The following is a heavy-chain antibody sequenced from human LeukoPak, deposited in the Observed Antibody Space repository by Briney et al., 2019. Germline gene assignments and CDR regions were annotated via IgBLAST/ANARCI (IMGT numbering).Heavy chain of an antibody. Sequence: GASVKVSCKASGYTFTSYDINRVRQATGQGLEWMGWMNPNSGNTGYAQKFQGRVTMTRNTSISTAYMELSSLRSEDTAVYYCARSYYDFWGGYLFDYWGQGTLVTVSS. CDR3: ARSYYDFWGGYLFDY. J-gene: IGHJ4*02. CDR1: GYTFTSYD. D-gene: IGHD3-3*01. V-gene: IGHV1-8*01. CDR2: MNPNSGNT.